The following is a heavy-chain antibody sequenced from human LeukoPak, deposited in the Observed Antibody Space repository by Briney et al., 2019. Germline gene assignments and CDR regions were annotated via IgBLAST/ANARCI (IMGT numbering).Heavy chain of an antibody. D-gene: IGHD7-27*01. CDR1: GGSFSGYY. J-gene: IGHJ6*03. V-gene: IGHV4-34*01. Sequence: SETLSLTCAIYGGSFSGYYWSWIRQPPGKGLEWIGEINHSGSTNYNPSLKSRVTISVDTSKNQFSLKLSSVTAADTAVYYCARVGNYYYYYMDVWGKGTTVTVSS. CDR3: ARVGNYYYYYMDV. CDR2: INHSGST.